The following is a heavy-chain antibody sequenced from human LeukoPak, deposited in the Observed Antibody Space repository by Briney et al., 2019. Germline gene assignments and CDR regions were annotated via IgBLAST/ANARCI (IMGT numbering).Heavy chain of an antibody. V-gene: IGHV3-23*01. D-gene: IGHD3-16*01. J-gene: IGHJ4*02. Sequence: PGGSLRLSCAASGFTFSSYAMSWVRQAPGKGLEWVSAISGSGGSTYYADSVKGRFTISRDNSKNTLYLQMNSLRVEDTAVYYCAKDHIFGEVKPYYFDYWGQGTLVTVSS. CDR2: ISGSGGST. CDR3: AKDHIFGEVKPYYFDY. CDR1: GFTFSSYA.